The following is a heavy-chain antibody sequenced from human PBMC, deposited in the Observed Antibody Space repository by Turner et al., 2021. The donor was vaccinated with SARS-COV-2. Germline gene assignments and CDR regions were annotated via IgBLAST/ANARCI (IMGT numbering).Heavy chain of an antibody. V-gene: IGHV4-39*01. CDR2: MSYSEMT. D-gene: IGHD2-21*02. J-gene: IGHJ2*01. Sequence: QLQLAESGPGLVKASEPLSLTCGVSGGSVTNSFYFWGWVRQAPGRGLEWIASMSYSEMTDHNPSLRSRVSISKDTSKNQFSLRLTSLTAADTAIYYCATKTHCGSDCYSKYFDLWGRGTPVTVAS. CDR1: GGSVTNSFYF. CDR3: ATKTHCGSDCYSKYFDL.